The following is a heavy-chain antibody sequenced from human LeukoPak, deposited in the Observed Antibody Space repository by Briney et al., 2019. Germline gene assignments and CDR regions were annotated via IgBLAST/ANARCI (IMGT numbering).Heavy chain of an antibody. CDR2: IYHSGST. Sequence: SETLSLTCTVSGGSVSSGDYYWSWIRQPPGKGLEWIGYIYHSGSTYYNPSLKSRVTISVDRSKNQFSLKLSSVTAADTAVYYCASSIAAAGTGGFDPWGQGTLVTVSS. J-gene: IGHJ5*02. V-gene: IGHV4-30-2*01. CDR1: GGSVSSGDYY. CDR3: ASSIAAAGTGGFDP. D-gene: IGHD6-13*01.